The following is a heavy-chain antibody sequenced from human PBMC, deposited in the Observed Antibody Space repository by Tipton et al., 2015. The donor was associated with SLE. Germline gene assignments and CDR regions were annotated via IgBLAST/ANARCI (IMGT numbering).Heavy chain of an antibody. CDR3: ASNVEMAMNDAFDI. CDR2: INHSGST. CDR1: GGSFSGYY. Sequence: TLSLTCAAYGGSFSGYYWSWIRQPPGKGLEWIGEINHSGSTNYNPSLKSRVTISVDTSKNQFSLKLSSVTAADTAVYYCASNVEMAMNDAFDIWGQGTMVTVSS. V-gene: IGHV4-34*01. D-gene: IGHD5-24*01. J-gene: IGHJ3*02.